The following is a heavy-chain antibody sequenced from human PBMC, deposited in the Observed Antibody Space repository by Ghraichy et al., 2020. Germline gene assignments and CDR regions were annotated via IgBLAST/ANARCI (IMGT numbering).Heavy chain of an antibody. CDR3: ARDRINSWSTFDY. CDR1: GGSISSYY. V-gene: IGHV4-4*07. J-gene: IGHJ4*02. Sequence: SETLSLTCTVPGGSISSYYWSWIRQSAGKGLEWIGRIYISGSTNYNPSLKSRVTMSGDTSKNQFSLKLSSVTAADTAVYYCARDRINSWSTFDYWGQGTLVTVSS. D-gene: IGHD6-13*01. CDR2: IYISGST.